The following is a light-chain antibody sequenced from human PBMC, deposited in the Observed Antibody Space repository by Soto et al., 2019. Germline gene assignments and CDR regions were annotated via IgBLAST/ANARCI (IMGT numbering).Light chain of an antibody. CDR3: LQHNNYPRV. J-gene: IGKJ1*01. Sequence: DIPMTQSPSSLSASIGDRVTITCRASQGIGKDLGWYQQKPGEAPRRLIYAASSLQSGVPSRFSGSGSGTEFTITISSLQPDDFATYYCLQHNNYPRVFGQGTKVEVK. V-gene: IGKV1-17*01. CDR2: AAS. CDR1: QGIGKD.